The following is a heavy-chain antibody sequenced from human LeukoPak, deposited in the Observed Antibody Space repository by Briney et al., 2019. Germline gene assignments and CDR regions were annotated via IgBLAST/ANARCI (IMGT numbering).Heavy chain of an antibody. V-gene: IGHV4-59*01. J-gene: IGHJ3*02. CDR2: IYYSGST. Sequence: PSETLSLTCTVSGGSISNYYWTWIRRPPGKGLECIGYIYYSGSTNYNPSLKSRVSISVDTSTNQFSLSLRSVTAADTAVYYCARGPGDAFDIWGQGTMVTVSS. CDR3: ARGPGDAFDI. CDR1: GGSISNYY.